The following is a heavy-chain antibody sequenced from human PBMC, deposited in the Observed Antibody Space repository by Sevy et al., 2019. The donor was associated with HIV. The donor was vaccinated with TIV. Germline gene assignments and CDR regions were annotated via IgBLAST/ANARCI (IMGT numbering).Heavy chain of an antibody. CDR3: ARKAYSGSRQGGSFDY. Sequence: GGSLRLSCAASGFTFSSYSMNWVRQAPGKGLEWVSYISSSRSTIYYGDSVKGRFTISRDNAKNSLYLQMNSLRAEDTAVYYCARKAYSGSRQGGSFDYWGQGTLVTVSS. J-gene: IGHJ4*02. V-gene: IGHV3-48*01. CDR1: GFTFSSYS. CDR2: ISSSRSTI. D-gene: IGHD1-26*01.